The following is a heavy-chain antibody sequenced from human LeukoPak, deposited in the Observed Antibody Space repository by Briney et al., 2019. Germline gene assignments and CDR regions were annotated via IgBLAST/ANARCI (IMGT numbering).Heavy chain of an antibody. CDR1: GGSISRGGYY. Sequence: PSETLSLTCTVSGGSISRGGYYWSRIRQHPGKGLEWIGYIYYSGSTYYNPSLKSRVTISVDTSKNQFSLKLSSVTAADTAVYYCARGSYYDTSGYYSFDYWGQGTLVTVSS. V-gene: IGHV4-31*03. D-gene: IGHD3-22*01. J-gene: IGHJ4*02. CDR3: ARGSYYDTSGYYSFDY. CDR2: IYYSGST.